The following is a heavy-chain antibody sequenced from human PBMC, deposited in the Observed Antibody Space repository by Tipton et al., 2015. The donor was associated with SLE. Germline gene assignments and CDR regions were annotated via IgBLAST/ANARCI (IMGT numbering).Heavy chain of an antibody. J-gene: IGHJ4*02. CDR3: ARDGCGIGGAGGCDY. CDR2: IYHSGST. V-gene: IGHV4-38-2*02. CDR1: GYSISSAYY. D-gene: IGHD6-19*01. Sequence: TLSLTCTVSGYSISSAYYWGWIRQSPGKGLEWVGSIYHSGSTYYNPSLKSRVTISVDTSKNQFSLNLISVTAADTAVYYCARDGCGIGGAGGCDYWGQGTLVTVPP.